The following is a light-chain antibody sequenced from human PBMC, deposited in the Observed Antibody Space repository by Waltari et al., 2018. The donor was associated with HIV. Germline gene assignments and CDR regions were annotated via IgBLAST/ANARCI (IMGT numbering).Light chain of an antibody. J-gene: IGLJ3*02. CDR1: DSNIGRNT. V-gene: IGLV1-44*01. CDR3: ATWDDSLRGRV. CDR2: NNN. Sequence: QSVLTQPPSASGTPGQRVSISCSGTDSNIGRNTVNWYQHLPGTPPPLLMYNNNERPSGVPDRFSGSKSGTSASLAISGLQSDDEANYYCATWDDSLRGRVFGGGTKLTVL.